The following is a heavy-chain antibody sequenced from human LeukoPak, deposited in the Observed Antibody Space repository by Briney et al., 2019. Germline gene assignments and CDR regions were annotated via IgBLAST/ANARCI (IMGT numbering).Heavy chain of an antibody. J-gene: IGHJ4*02. CDR2: FDPEDGET. V-gene: IGHV1-24*01. D-gene: IGHD1-14*01. Sequence: ASVKVSCKVSGYTLTELSMHWVRQAPGKGLEWMGGFDPEDGETIYAQKFQGRVTMTEDTSTDTAYMELSSLRSEDTAVYYCATDSHRPTSRGLSRPDFDYWGQGTLATVSS. CDR1: GYTLTELS. CDR3: ATDSHRPTSRGLSRPDFDY.